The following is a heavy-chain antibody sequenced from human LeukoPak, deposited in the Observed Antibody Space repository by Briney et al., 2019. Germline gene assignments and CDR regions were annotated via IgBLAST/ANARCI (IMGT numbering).Heavy chain of an antibody. V-gene: IGHV4-39*07. CDR1: GGSISSSSYY. D-gene: IGHD6-13*01. CDR3: ARYSSSSWSPYYYGMDV. Sequence: PSETLSLTCTVSGGSISSSSYYWGWLRQPPGKGLEWIGSIYYSGSTYYNPSLKSRVTISVDTSKNQFSLKLSSVTAADTAVYYCARYSSSSWSPYYYGMDVWGLGATVTVSS. CDR2: IYYSGST. J-gene: IGHJ6*02.